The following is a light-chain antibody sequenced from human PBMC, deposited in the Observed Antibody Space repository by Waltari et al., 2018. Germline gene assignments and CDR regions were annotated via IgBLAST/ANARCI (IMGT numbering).Light chain of an antibody. CDR1: QGVSSN. CDR2: GAS. J-gene: IGKJ1*01. CDR3: QQYNNWTRT. Sequence: EIVMTQSPATLSVSPGERATLSCRASQGVSSNLALYQQKPGQGPRLLIYGASTRATGIAARFSGSGSGTEFTLTISSLQSEDFAVYYCQQYNNWTRTFGQGTKVEIK. V-gene: IGKV3-15*01.